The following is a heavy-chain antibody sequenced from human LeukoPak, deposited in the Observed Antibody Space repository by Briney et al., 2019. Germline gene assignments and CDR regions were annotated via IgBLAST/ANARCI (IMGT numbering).Heavy chain of an antibody. CDR3: ARVAAEVVGVPGAIGFGWLRRDYYYMDV. CDR1: GYTFTSYY. CDR2: INPSGGRT. Sequence: ASVKVSCKASGYTFTSYYMHWVRQAPGEGLEWMGIINPSGGRTSYAHKFQGRVTMTRDMSTSTVYMELSSLRSEDTGVYYCARVAAEVVGVPGAIGFGWLRRDYYYMDVWGKGTTVTVSS. J-gene: IGHJ6*03. V-gene: IGHV1-46*01. D-gene: IGHD2-2*02.